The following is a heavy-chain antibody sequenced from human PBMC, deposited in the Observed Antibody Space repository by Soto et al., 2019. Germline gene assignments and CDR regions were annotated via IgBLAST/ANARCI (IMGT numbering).Heavy chain of an antibody. V-gene: IGHV4-31*03. J-gene: IGHJ4*02. CDR1: GGSISSGGYY. CDR3: AREGGRGYGDHDY. D-gene: IGHD4-17*01. Sequence: QVQLQESGPGLVKPSQTLSLTCTVSGGSISSGGYYWSWIRQHPGKGLEWIGYIYYSGSTYYNPSLKSRGTISVDTSKNQSSLKLSSVTAGDTAVYYCAREGGRGYGDHDYWGQGTLVTVSS. CDR2: IYYSGST.